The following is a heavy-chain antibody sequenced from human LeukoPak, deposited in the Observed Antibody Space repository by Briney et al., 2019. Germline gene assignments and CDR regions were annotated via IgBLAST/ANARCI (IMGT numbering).Heavy chain of an antibody. CDR2: VNSDVTDT. CDR3: ARESRGSGSHDY. V-gene: IGHV3-74*01. CDR1: GFTFSRHW. J-gene: IGHJ4*02. D-gene: IGHD3-10*01. Sequence: GGSLGLSCAASGFTFSRHWMHWVRQAPGKGLVWVSRVNSDVTDTTYADSVRGRFTISRDNAKNTLYLQMKSLRDDDTAVYYCARESRGSGSHDYWGQGTLVTVSS.